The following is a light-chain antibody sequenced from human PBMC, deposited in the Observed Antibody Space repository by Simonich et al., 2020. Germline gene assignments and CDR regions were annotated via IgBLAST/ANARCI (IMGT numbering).Light chain of an antibody. V-gene: IGLV4-60*03. CDR2: LEGSGSY. CDR1: SGHSSYA. J-gene: IGLJ3*02. CDR3: ETWDSNTHWV. Sequence: QLVLTQSPSASASLGASVKLTCTLSSGHSSYAIAWHQQQPGKAPRYLMKLEGSGSYNKGSGVPDRFSGSSSGADRYLTISNLQSEDEADYYCETWDSNTHWVFGGGTKLTVL.